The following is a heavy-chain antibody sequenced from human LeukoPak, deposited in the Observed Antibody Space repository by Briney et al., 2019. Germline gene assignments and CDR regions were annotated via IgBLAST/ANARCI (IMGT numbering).Heavy chain of an antibody. V-gene: IGHV3-74*01. Sequence: GGSLRLSCAASGFTFSSYWMHWVRQAPGKGLVWVARINSDGSTTTYADSVKGRFTISRDNAKNTLYLQMNSLWAEDTAVFYCARAVAGPSHLDYWGQGTLVTVSS. CDR3: ARAVAGPSHLDY. CDR1: GFTFSSYW. J-gene: IGHJ4*02. CDR2: INSDGSTT. D-gene: IGHD6-19*01.